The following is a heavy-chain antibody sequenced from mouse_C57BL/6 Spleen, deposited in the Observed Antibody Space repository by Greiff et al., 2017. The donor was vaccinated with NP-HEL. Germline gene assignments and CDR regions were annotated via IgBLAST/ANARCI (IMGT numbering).Heavy chain of an antibody. CDR2: IDPSDSYT. CDR1: GYTFTSYW. J-gene: IGHJ2*01. Sequence: QVHVKQPGAELVMPGASVKLSCKASGYTFTSYWMHWVKQRPGQGLEWIGEIDPSDSYTNYNQKFKGKSTLTVDKSSSTAYMQLSSLTSEDSAVYYCARSEYYSNPYFDYWGQGTTLTVSS. V-gene: IGHV1-69*01. CDR3: ARSEYYSNPYFDY. D-gene: IGHD2-5*01.